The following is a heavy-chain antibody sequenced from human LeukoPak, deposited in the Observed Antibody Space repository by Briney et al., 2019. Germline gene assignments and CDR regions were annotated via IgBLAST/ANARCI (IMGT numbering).Heavy chain of an antibody. J-gene: IGHJ4*02. CDR1: GFTVTSNY. V-gene: IGHV3-66*01. CDR3: ARGLNTPFSDY. D-gene: IGHD2-2*02. Sequence: PGGSLRLSCAASGFTVTSNYMSWVRQAPGKGLEWVSFVYSGGDTYYADSVKGRFTISRDNSKNTLYLQMNSLRAEDTAVYYCARGLNTPFSDYWGQGTLVIVSS. CDR2: VYSGGDT.